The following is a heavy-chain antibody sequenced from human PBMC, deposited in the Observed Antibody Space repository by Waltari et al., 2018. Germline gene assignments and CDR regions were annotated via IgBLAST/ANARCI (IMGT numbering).Heavy chain of an antibody. CDR3: ARDLSYYCLGY. Sequence: VQLQQWGAGLLKPSETLSLTCAVYGGSFSGYYWSWVRQAPGKGLEWVSAISGSGGSTYYADSVKGRFTISRDNSKNTLYLQMNSLRAEDTAVYYCARDLSYYCLGYWGQGTLVTVSS. CDR2: ISGSGGST. D-gene: IGHD3-10*01. CDR1: GGSFSGYY. V-gene: IGHV3-23*01. J-gene: IGHJ4*02.